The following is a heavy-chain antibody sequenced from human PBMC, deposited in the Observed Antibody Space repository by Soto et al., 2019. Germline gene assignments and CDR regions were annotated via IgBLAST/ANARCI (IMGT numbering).Heavy chain of an antibody. CDR2: IYFSVST. CDR1: GASISQYY. J-gene: IGHJ5*02. Sequence: QVQLQESGPGLVKPSDTLSLTCTVSGASISQYYWSWIRQPPGKGLEWIGYIYFSVSTNYNPSLKSPVAMSVEVYKQRFSLRLSSRTAADTDVYYCAREVKGDSCRGGSCYRPEPFDPWCQGTLVTVSS. D-gene: IGHD2-15*01. V-gene: IGHV4-59*01. CDR3: AREVKGDSCRGGSCYRPEPFDP.